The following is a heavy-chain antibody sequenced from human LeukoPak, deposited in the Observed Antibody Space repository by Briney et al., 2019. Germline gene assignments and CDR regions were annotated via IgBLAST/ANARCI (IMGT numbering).Heavy chain of an antibody. CDR1: GFTFASYS. Sequence: PGGSLRLSCAAPGFTFASYSMNWVRQAPGKGLEWVSSISGDSTYIYNAGSVKGRFTISRDNAQASLYLQMISLRADDTAVYYCARVSGRLERQSDLDYWGQGTLVIVSS. D-gene: IGHD1-1*01. V-gene: IGHV3-21*01. J-gene: IGHJ4*02. CDR2: ISGDSTYI. CDR3: ARVSGRLERQSDLDY.